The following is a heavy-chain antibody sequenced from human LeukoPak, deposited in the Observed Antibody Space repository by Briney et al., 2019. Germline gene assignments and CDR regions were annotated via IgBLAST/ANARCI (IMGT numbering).Heavy chain of an antibody. CDR1: GGSISSGSYY. D-gene: IGHD3-10*01. Sequence: SETLSLTCTVSGGSISSGSYYWSWIRQPAGKGLEWFGRIYTSGSTNYNPSLKSRATISVDTSKNQFSLKLSSVTASDTAVYYCATEAPNYYGSRSYASFDYWGQGTLVTVSS. J-gene: IGHJ4*02. V-gene: IGHV4-61*02. CDR3: ATEAPNYYGSRSYASFDY. CDR2: IYTSGST.